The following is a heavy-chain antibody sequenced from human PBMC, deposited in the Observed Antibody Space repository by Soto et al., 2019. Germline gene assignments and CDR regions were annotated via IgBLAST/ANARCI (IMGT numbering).Heavy chain of an antibody. CDR2: INPSGGST. Sequence: ASVKVSCKASGYTFTSYYMHWVRQAPGQGLEWMGIINPSGGSTSYAQKFQGRVTMTRDTSTSTVYMELSSLRSEDTAMYYCARDYYDSSGHDAFDIWGQGTMVTVSS. CDR1: GYTFTSYY. V-gene: IGHV1-46*03. J-gene: IGHJ3*02. D-gene: IGHD3-22*01. CDR3: ARDYYDSSGHDAFDI.